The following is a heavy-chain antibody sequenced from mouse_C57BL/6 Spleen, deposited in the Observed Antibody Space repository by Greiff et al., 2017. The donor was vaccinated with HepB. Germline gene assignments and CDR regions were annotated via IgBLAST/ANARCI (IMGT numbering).Heavy chain of an antibody. CDR2: TNPTNGRT. D-gene: IGHD1-1*01. V-gene: IGHV1S81*02. J-gene: IGHJ2*01. CDR1: GYTFTSYW. CDR3: ARIKKLVATYFDH. Sequence: VQLQQSGAELVKAGASVKMSCKASGYTFTSYWMHWVKQRLGQGLEWFAETNPTNGRTYYNEKFKSKATLTVDKSSSTAYMLLSSRTFEESAVYYCARIKKLVATYFDHWGQGTTLTVSS.